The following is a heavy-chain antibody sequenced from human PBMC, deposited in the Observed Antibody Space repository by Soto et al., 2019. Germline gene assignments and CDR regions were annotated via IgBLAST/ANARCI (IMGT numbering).Heavy chain of an antibody. CDR3: ARSAEDSSGWYSTDY. Sequence: GGSLRLSCAASGFTFSSYGMHWVRQAPGKGLEWVAVIWYDGSNKYYADSVKGRFTISRDNSKNTLYLQMNSLRAEDTAVYYCARSAEDSSGWYSTDYWGQGTLVTVSS. J-gene: IGHJ4*02. CDR1: GFTFSSYG. D-gene: IGHD6-19*01. CDR2: IWYDGSNK. V-gene: IGHV3-33*01.